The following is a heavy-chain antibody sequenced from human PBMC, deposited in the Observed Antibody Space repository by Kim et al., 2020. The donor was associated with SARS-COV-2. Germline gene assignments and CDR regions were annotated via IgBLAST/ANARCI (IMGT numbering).Heavy chain of an antibody. J-gene: IGHJ5*02. Sequence: SVKVSCKASGGTFSSYAISWVRQAPGQGLEWMGGITPIFGTANYAQKFQGRVTITADESTNTHYMELSSLRSDDTAVYYCASQIRDIFHWFDPWAQGTL. CDR2: ITPIFGTA. D-gene: IGHD3-9*01. V-gene: IGHV1-69*13. CDR1: GGTFSSYA. CDR3: ASQIRDIFHWFDP.